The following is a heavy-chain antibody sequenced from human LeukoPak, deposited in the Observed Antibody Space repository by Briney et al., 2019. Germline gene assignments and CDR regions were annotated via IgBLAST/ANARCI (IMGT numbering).Heavy chain of an antibody. V-gene: IGHV4-38-2*02. CDR3: ASGLAAAGTLGDY. J-gene: IGHJ4*02. CDR1: GYSISSGYY. Sequence: SETLSLTCTVSGYSISSGYYWGWIRQPPGKGLEWIGSIYHSGSTYYNPSLKSRVTISVDTSKNQFSLKLSSVTAADTAVYYCASGLAAAGTLGDYWGQGTLVTVSS. D-gene: IGHD6-13*01. CDR2: IYHSGST.